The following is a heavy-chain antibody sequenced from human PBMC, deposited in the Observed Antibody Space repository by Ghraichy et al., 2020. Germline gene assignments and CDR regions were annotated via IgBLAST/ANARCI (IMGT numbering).Heavy chain of an antibody. CDR1: GGTFSSYA. D-gene: IGHD3-22*01. V-gene: IGHV1-69*13. CDR2: IIPIFGTA. J-gene: IGHJ3*02. Sequence: SVKVSCKASGGTFSSYAISWVRQAPGQGLEWMGGIIPIFGTANYAQKFQGRVTITADESTSTAYMELSSLRSEDTAVYYCARVQNPLNGYDSSGQRLGAFDIWGQGTMVTVSS. CDR3: ARVQNPLNGYDSSGQRLGAFDI.